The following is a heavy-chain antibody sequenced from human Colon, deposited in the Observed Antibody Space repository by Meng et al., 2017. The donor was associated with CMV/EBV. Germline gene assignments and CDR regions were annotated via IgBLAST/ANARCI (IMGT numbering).Heavy chain of an antibody. V-gene: IGHV4-61*01. CDR1: GDSVSGGSYY. CDR2: IYNSVST. J-gene: IGHJ4*02. Sequence: LSLTCTVSGDSVSGGSYYWTWIRQAPGKGLEWIGYIYNSVSTNYNPALKSRVTISVDTSKNQFSLKLTSVTAADTAVYYCARDQPADYWGQGTLVTVSS. CDR3: ARDQPADY.